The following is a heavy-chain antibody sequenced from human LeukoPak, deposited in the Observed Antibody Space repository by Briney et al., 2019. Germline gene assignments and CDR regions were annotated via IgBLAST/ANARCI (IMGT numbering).Heavy chain of an antibody. D-gene: IGHD2/OR15-2a*01. J-gene: IGHJ4*02. CDR1: GFTFSSYS. V-gene: IGHV3-21*01. Sequence: VGALRLSCAASGFTFSSYSMNWVRQAPGKGLEWVSSISSSSSYIYYADSVKGRFTISRDNAKNSLYLQMNSLRAEDTAVYYCASGISAQPFDYWGQGTLVTVSS. CDR3: ASGISAQPFDY. CDR2: ISSSSSYI.